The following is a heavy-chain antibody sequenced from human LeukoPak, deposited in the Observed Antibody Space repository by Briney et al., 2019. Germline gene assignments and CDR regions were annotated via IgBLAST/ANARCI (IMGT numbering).Heavy chain of an antibody. CDR3: ARDYYDSSGYYLPLDY. CDR1: GYTFTSYD. CDR2: MNPNSGNT. D-gene: IGHD3-22*01. J-gene: IGHJ4*02. Sequence: GASVKVSCKASGYTFTSYDINWVRQATGQGLEWMGWMNPNSGNTGYAQKFQGRVTMTRNTSISTAYMELSSLRSEDTAVYYCARDYYDSSGYYLPLDYWGQGTLVTVSS. V-gene: IGHV1-8*01.